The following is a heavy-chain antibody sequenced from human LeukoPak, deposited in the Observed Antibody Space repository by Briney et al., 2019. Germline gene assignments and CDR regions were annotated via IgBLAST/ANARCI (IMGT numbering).Heavy chain of an antibody. CDR1: GYTLTELS. CDR2: FDPEDGET. D-gene: IGHD3-3*01. Sequence: SVKVSCKVSGYTLTELSMHWVRQAPGKGLEWMGGFDPEDGETIYAQKFQGRVTMTEDTSTDTAYMELSSLRSEDTAVYYCARGVRFLEWSNNDYWGQGTLVTVSS. CDR3: ARGVRFLEWSNNDY. V-gene: IGHV1-24*01. J-gene: IGHJ4*02.